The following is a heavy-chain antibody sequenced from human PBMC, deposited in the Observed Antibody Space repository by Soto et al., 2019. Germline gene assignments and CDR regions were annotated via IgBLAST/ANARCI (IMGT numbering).Heavy chain of an antibody. D-gene: IGHD3-16*02. CDR1: GYTFTSYG. CDR2: ISAYNGNT. V-gene: IGHV1-18*04. CDR3: AKDLTDYVWGSYRQAPFGY. Sequence: ASVKVSCKASGYTFTSYGISWVRQAPGQGLEWMGWISAYNGNTNYAQKLQGRVTMTTDTSTSTAYMELGSLRSDDTAVYYCAKDLTDYVWGSYRQAPFGYWGQGTLVTVS. J-gene: IGHJ4*02.